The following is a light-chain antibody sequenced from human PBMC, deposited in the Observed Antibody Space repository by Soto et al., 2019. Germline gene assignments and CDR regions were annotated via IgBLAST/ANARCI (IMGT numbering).Light chain of an antibody. V-gene: IGLV2-14*01. J-gene: IGLJ3*02. CDR1: SSDVGDYNY. CDR2: EVT. CDR3: SLYTTSSTWV. Sequence: QSVLTQPASVSGSPGQSITISCTGTSSDVGDYNYVSWYQQHPGKAPKVMIYEVTNRPSGVSDRFSGSKSGNTASLTISGLQAEDEAHYYCSLYTTSSTWVFGGGTKVTVL.